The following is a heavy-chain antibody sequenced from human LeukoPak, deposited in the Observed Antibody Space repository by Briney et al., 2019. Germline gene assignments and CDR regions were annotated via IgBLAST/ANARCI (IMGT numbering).Heavy chain of an antibody. CDR2: IYYSGST. CDR3: AKAGSYYDTLYDA. D-gene: IGHD3-22*01. CDR1: GGSISSDGYY. J-gene: IGHJ5*02. V-gene: IGHV4-31*03. Sequence: PAETLSLTCTVSGGSISSDGYYWSWIRQHPGKGLEWIGYIYYSGSTYYNPSLKSRVTISVDTSKNQFSLKLSSVTAADTAVYYCAKAGSYYDTLYDAWGQGTLVTVSS.